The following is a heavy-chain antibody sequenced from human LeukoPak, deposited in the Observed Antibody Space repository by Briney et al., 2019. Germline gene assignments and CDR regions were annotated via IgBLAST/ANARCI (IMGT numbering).Heavy chain of an antibody. CDR2: IIPIFGTA. V-gene: IGHV1-69*05. CDR3: ARGTVSYGLGF. CDR1: GGTFSSYA. J-gene: IGHJ4*02. Sequence: ASVKVSCKASGGTFSSYAISWVRQAPGQGLEWMGGIIPIFGTANSAQKFQGRVTITTDESTSTAYMELSSLRSEDTAVYYGARGTVSYGLGFCGQRSLVTVSS. D-gene: IGHD3-10*01.